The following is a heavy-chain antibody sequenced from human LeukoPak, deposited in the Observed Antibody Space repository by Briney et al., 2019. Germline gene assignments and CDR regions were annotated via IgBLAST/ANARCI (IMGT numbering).Heavy chain of an antibody. CDR1: GFTFSDYD. J-gene: IGHJ6*03. D-gene: IGHD6-25*01. CDR2: IGTAGGI. CDR3: ARDRGRYHMDV. V-gene: IGHV3-13*01. Sequence: GGSLRLSCAASGFTFSDYDMHWVRQATGKGVEWVSGIGTAGGIYYAGSVKGRFTISRENAKNSLYLQMNSLRAGDTAVYYCARDRGRYHMDVWGKGTTVTISS.